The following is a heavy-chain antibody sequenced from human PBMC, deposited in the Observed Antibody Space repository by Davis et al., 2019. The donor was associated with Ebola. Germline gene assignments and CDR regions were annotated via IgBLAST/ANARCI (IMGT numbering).Heavy chain of an antibody. J-gene: IGHJ4*02. Sequence: AASVKVSCKASGFTLTDYAIQWVRQAPGQRLEWMGWIDAGNGNTKYSQKFQGRVTITRDTSASTAYMELNSLRSDDTAVYYCARAVPATQNLDYWGQGTVVTVSS. CDR2: IDAGNGNT. D-gene: IGHD2-15*01. CDR3: ARAVPATQNLDY. V-gene: IGHV1-3*01. CDR1: GFTLTDYA.